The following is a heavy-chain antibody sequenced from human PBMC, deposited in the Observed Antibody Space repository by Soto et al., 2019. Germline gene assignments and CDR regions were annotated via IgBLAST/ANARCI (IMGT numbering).Heavy chain of an antibody. CDR2: INPSGGST. CDR3: ARASAAGKLSFDY. CDR1: GYTFTSYY. D-gene: IGHD6-13*01. Sequence: QVQLVQSGAEVKKPGASVKVSCKASGYTFTSYYMHWVRQAPGQGLEWMGIINPSGGSTSYAQKFKGRVTMTRDPSTSTPYMELSSLRSEDTAVYYCARASAAGKLSFDYWGQGTLVTVSS. J-gene: IGHJ4*02. V-gene: IGHV1-46*01.